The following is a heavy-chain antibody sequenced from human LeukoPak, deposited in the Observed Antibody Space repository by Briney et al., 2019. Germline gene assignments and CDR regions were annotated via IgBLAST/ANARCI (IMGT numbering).Heavy chain of an antibody. J-gene: IGHJ4*02. V-gene: IGHV1-46*01. D-gene: IGHD4-11*01. CDR3: ANPPTVTSFDY. CDR2: INPSGGST. Sequence: ASVKVSCKASGYTFTSYYMHWVRQAPGQGLEWMGIINPSGGSTSYAQEFQGRVTMTRDMSTSTVYMELSSLRSEDTAVYHCANPPTVTSFDYWGQGTLVTVSS. CDR1: GYTFTSYY.